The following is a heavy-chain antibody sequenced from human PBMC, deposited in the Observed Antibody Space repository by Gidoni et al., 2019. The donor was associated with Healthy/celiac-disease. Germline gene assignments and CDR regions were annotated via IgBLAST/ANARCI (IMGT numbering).Heavy chain of an antibody. J-gene: IGHJ3*02. V-gene: IGHV3-30*03. Sequence: QVHLVVSGGVVFQPGRPLTLSCAAPALTFSSYGMHWLRQAPGKGLEWVAVISYDGSNKYYADSVKGRFTISRDNSKNTLYLQMNSLRAEDTAVYYCARDDYDILTGPSQAFDIWGQGTMVTVSS. CDR1: ALTFSSYG. CDR2: ISYDGSNK. CDR3: ARDDYDILTGPSQAFDI. D-gene: IGHD3-9*01.